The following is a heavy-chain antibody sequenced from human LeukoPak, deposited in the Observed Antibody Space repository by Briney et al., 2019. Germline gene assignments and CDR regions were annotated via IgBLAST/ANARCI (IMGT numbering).Heavy chain of an antibody. CDR1: GYSLTSYW. D-gene: IGHD3-10*01. J-gene: IGHJ4*02. Sequence: GESLKISCKGSGYSLTSYWIGWVRQMPGKGLEWMGIIYPGDSDTRYSPSFQGQVTISADKSISTAYLQWSSLKASDTAMYYCARRVTMVRGVIFYFDYWGQGTLVTVSS. CDR2: IYPGDSDT. V-gene: IGHV5-51*01. CDR3: ARRVTMVRGVIFYFDY.